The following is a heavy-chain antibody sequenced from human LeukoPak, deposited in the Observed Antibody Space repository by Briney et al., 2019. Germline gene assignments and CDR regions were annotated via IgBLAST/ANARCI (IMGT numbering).Heavy chain of an antibody. Sequence: PGRSLRLSCAASGFTFSTYGMHWVRQAPGKGLEWVAVLSYDGSNEYYTDSVKGRFTISRDNSKNTLLLQMNSLRIEDTAEYYCARDAPSPGAAHSSSYYFDYWGQGTLVTVSS. J-gene: IGHJ4*02. CDR3: ARDAPSPGAAHSSSYYFDY. CDR2: LSYDGSNE. V-gene: IGHV3-30*19. D-gene: IGHD6-13*01. CDR1: GFTFSTYG.